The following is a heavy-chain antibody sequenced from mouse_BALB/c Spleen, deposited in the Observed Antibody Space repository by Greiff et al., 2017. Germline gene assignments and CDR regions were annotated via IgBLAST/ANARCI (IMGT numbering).Heavy chain of an antibody. J-gene: IGHJ3*01. CDR1: GYAFSNYL. V-gene: IGHV1-54*01. Sequence: QVQLQQSGAELIRPGTSVKVSCKASGYAFSNYLIEWIKQRPGQGLEWIGVINPGSGGTKYNEKFKGKAILTADKSSSTAYMQLSSLTSEDSAVYFCARGWDWFAYWGQ. D-gene: IGHD3-3*01. CDR2: INPGSGGT. CDR3: ARGWDWFAY.